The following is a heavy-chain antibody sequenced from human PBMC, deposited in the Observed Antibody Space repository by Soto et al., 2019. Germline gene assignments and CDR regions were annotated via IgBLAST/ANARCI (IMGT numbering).Heavy chain of an antibody. J-gene: IGHJ3*01. V-gene: IGHV1-69*13. Sequence: QVHLVQSGAEVKKPGSSVKVSCKYSGVPFRTESINWVRQAPGQGLEWMGGILPFFGTADYAPRFQGRVTITADGPTTTAYMESSSLTYEDTAVYCGARGHESGGKCDSFDVWGQWTMFTVSS. CDR2: ILPFFGTA. CDR3: ARGHESGGKCDSFDV. D-gene: IGHD2-21*01. CDR1: GVPFRTES.